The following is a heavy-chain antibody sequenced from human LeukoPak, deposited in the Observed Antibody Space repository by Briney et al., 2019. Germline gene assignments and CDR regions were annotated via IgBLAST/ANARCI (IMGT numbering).Heavy chain of an antibody. Sequence: ASVKVSCKASGYTFTSYAMHWVRQAPGQRLEWMGWINAGNGNTKYSQKFQGRVTITRDTSASTAYMELSSLRSEDTAVYYCASSEAFTMVRGVNYYGMDVWGQGTTVTVSS. CDR2: INAGNGNT. D-gene: IGHD3-10*01. V-gene: IGHV1-3*01. J-gene: IGHJ6*02. CDR3: ASSEAFTMVRGVNYYGMDV. CDR1: GYTFTSYA.